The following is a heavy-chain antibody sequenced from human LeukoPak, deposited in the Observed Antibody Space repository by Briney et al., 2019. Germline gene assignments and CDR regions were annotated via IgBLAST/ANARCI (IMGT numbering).Heavy chain of an antibody. CDR1: GGSISSYY. CDR3: ARQRIVVVPAAPYYYYYGMDV. V-gene: IGHV4-59*08. CDR2: IYYSGNT. D-gene: IGHD2-2*01. J-gene: IGHJ6*02. Sequence: KASGTLSLTCTVSGGSISSYYWSWIRQPPGKGLEWIGYIYYSGNTNYNPSLKSRVTISVDTSKNQFSLKLSSVTAADTAVYYCARQRIVVVPAAPYYYYYGMDVWGQGTTVTVSS.